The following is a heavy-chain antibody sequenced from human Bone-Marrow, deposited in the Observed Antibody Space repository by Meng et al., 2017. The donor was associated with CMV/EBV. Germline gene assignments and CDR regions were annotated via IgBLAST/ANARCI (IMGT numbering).Heavy chain of an antibody. D-gene: IGHD3-10*01. CDR1: GFTFNSYN. Sequence: GGSLRLSCAASGFTFNSYNINWVRQAPGKGLEWVSSISSSSNYIYYADSVKGRFTISRDNAKNSVFLQMNSLRAEDTAVYYCAHKFGGYALANWGQGTLVTVSS. CDR2: ISSSSNYI. CDR3: AHKFGGYALAN. J-gene: IGHJ4*02. V-gene: IGHV3-21*01.